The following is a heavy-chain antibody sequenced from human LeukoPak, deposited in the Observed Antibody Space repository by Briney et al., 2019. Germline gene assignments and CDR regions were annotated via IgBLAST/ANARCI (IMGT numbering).Heavy chain of an antibody. CDR2: INHSGST. D-gene: IGHD3-10*01. J-gene: IGHJ4*02. Sequence: SETLSLTCAVYGGSFSGYYWSWIRQPPGKGLEWIGEINHSGSTNYNPSLKSRVTISVDTSKNQFSLKLSSVTAADTAVYYCARGGGDYGSGSYYKVLDYWGQGTLVTVSS. V-gene: IGHV4-34*01. CDR1: GGSFSGYY. CDR3: ARGGGDYGSGSYYKVLDY.